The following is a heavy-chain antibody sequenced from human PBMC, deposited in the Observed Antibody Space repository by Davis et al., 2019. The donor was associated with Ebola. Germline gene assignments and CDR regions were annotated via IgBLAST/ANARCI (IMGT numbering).Heavy chain of an antibody. CDR2: IYPGDSDT. CDR3: ARHGSNWQPPFDY. V-gene: IGHV5-51*01. CDR1: GYSFTSYW. Sequence: GESLKISCKGSGYSFTSYWIGWVRQMPGKGLEWMGIIYPGDSDTRYSPSLQGQVTISADKSISTAYLQWSSLKASDTAMYYCARHGSNWQPPFDYWGQGTLVTVSS. D-gene: IGHD6-13*01. J-gene: IGHJ4*02.